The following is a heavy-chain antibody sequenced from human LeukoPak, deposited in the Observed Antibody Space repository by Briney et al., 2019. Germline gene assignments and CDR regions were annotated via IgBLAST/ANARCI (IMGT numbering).Heavy chain of an antibody. CDR1: GFTFSSYS. J-gene: IGHJ4*02. CDR3: AKAPLGRCTGAICYSFDY. CDR2: ISSSSSYI. V-gene: IGHV3-21*04. Sequence: GGSLRLSCAASGFTFSSYSMNWVRQAPGKGLEWVSSISSSSSYIYYADSVKGRFTTSRDNAKNSLYLQMNSLRAEDAAVYYCAKAPLGRCTGAICYSFDYWGQGTLVTVSS. D-gene: IGHD2-8*02.